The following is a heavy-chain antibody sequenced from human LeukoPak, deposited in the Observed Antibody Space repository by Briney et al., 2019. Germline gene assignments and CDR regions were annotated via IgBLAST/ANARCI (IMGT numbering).Heavy chain of an antibody. CDR1: GFTFSSYG. Sequence: GGSLRLSCAASGFTFSSYGMHWVRQAPCKGLEWVAVIWYDGSNKYYADSVKGRFTISRDNSKNTLYLQMNSLRAEDTAVYYCAREGTAAAGKRRPSQFDYWGQGTLVTVSS. V-gene: IGHV3-33*01. CDR2: IWYDGSNK. J-gene: IGHJ4*02. D-gene: IGHD6-13*01. CDR3: AREGTAAAGKRRPSQFDY.